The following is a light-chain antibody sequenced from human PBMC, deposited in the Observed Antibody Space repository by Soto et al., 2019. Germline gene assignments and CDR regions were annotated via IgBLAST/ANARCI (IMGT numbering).Light chain of an antibody. J-gene: IGKJ5*01. Sequence: EIVMTQSPATLSVSPGERVTLSCRASQNILSNLAWYQQKPGQAPRLLIYGASTRATGIPARFSGSGSGTEFTLTISGLQSEDFAVYYCQQYNNWPITFGQGTRLEMK. CDR3: QQYNNWPIT. CDR1: QNILSN. CDR2: GAS. V-gene: IGKV3-15*01.